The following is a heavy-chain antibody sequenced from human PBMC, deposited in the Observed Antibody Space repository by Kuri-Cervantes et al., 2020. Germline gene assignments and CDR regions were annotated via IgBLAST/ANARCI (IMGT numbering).Heavy chain of an antibody. D-gene: IGHD1-7*01. J-gene: IGHJ5*02. V-gene: IGHV1-8*01. CDR2: MNPNSGNT. CDR1: GYTFTSYD. CDR3: ARGRTQNWFDP. Sequence: ASVKVSCKASGYTFTSYDINWVRQATGQGLEWMGWMNPNSGNTGYAQKLQGRVTMTTDTSTSTAYMELRSLRSDDTAVYYCARGRTQNWFDPWGQGTLVTVSS.